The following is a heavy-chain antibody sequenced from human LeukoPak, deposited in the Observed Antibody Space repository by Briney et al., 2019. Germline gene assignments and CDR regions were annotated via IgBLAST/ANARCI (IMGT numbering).Heavy chain of an antibody. Sequence: SETLSLTCTVSGDSINSHHWNWIRQPPGKGLEWIGYMYYSGSTGYNHSLRGRVAISIDTSKNQFSLKLSSVTAADTAIYYCARDTYDYSFDPWGQGTLVTVSS. CDR2: MYYSGST. V-gene: IGHV4-59*11. D-gene: IGHD5-12*01. J-gene: IGHJ5*02. CDR1: GDSINSHH. CDR3: ARDTYDYSFDP.